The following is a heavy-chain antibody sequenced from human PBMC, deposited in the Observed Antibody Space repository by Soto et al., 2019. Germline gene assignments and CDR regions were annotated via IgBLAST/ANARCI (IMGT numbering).Heavy chain of an antibody. Sequence: GASVKVSCKASEYTFTSYDINWVRQATGQGLEWMGWISAYNGNTNYAQKLQGRVTMTTDTSTSTAYMELRSLRSDDTAVYYCARDSGVSGYYHFDYWGQGTLVTVSS. V-gene: IGHV1-18*01. J-gene: IGHJ4*02. CDR3: ARDSGVSGYYHFDY. D-gene: IGHD3-22*01. CDR1: EYTFTSYD. CDR2: ISAYNGNT.